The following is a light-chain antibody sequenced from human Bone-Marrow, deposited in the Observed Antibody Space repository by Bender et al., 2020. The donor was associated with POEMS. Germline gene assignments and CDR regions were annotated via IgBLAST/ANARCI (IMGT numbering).Light chain of an antibody. J-gene: IGLJ3*02. CDR2: KDR. V-gene: IGLV3-25*03. Sequence: SYELTQSPSVSVSPGQTARITCSGDALPKQYAYWYQQKPGQAPRLVIYKDRERPSGIPERFSGSSSGTRVTLTITGAQAEDEADYYCQSADITGTYVVFGGGTKVTVL. CDR1: ALPKQY. CDR3: QSADITGTYVV.